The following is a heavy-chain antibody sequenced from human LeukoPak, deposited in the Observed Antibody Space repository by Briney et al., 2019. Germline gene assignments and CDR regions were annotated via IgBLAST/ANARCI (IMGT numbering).Heavy chain of an antibody. CDR2: INHSGST. J-gene: IGHJ3*02. Sequence: SETLSLTCAVYGGSFSGYYWSWIRQPPGKGLEWIGGINHSGSTNYNPSLKSRVTISVDTSKNQFSLKLSSVTAADTAVYYCARRTRPVRRRLAPEASAFDIWGQGTMVTVSS. D-gene: IGHD3-10*01. V-gene: IGHV4-34*01. CDR3: ARRTRPVRRRLAPEASAFDI. CDR1: GGSFSGYY.